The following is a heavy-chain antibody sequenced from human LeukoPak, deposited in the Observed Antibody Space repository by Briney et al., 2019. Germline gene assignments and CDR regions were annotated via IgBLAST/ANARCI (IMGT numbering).Heavy chain of an antibody. J-gene: IGHJ4*02. CDR1: GITFSSYA. CDR2: ISSNGGST. V-gene: IGHV3-64D*09. D-gene: IGHD5-18*01. Sequence: PEGSLRLSCAASGITFSSYAMHWVRQAPGKRLEHVSAISSNGGSTYYADSVKGRFTISRDNSKNTLYLQMSSLRAEDTAVYYCYTGAVYWGQGTLVTVSS. CDR3: YTGAVY.